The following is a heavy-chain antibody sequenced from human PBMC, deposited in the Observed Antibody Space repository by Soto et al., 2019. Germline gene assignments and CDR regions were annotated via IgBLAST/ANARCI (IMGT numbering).Heavy chain of an antibody. D-gene: IGHD3-9*01. CDR3: ARDEKYYDILTGYRYIGTY. J-gene: IGHJ4*02. Sequence: ASVKVSCKASGYTFTSYAMHWVRQAPGQRLEWMGWINAGNGNTKYSQKFQGRVTITRDTSASTAYMELSSLRSEDTAVYYCARDEKYYDILTGYRYIGTYWGQGTLVTVSS. V-gene: IGHV1-3*01. CDR2: INAGNGNT. CDR1: GYTFTSYA.